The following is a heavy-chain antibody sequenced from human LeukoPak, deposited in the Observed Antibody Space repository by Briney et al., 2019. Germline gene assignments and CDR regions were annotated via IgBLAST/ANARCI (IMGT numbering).Heavy chain of an antibody. D-gene: IGHD5-18*01. Sequence: ASVTVSCKASGYALTNYYMSWVRQAPGQGPEWMGAIDPSSGNTQFAPKFEGRVTVTTDTSTSTGYMEMSSLRSDDTAMYYCATYPGPTIQGSFDYWGQGTLVTVSS. CDR3: ATYPGPTIQGSFDY. CDR1: GYALTNYY. J-gene: IGHJ4*02. CDR2: IDPSSGNT. V-gene: IGHV1-46*01.